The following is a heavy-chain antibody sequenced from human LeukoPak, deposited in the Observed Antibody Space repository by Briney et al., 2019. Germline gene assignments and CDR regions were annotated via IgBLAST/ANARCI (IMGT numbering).Heavy chain of an antibody. Sequence: TGGSLRLSCAASGFTFTNAWMSWVRQAPGKGLEWVSVIYSDDSTYYADSVKGRFTISRHNSKNTLYLQMNSLRAEDTAVYYCARGGYSGYDRDAFDIWGQGTMVTVSS. J-gene: IGHJ3*02. V-gene: IGHV3-53*04. CDR1: GFTFTNAW. D-gene: IGHD5-12*01. CDR3: ARGGYSGYDRDAFDI. CDR2: IYSDDST.